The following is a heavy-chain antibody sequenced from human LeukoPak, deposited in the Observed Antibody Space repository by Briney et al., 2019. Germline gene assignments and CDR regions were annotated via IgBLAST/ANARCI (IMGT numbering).Heavy chain of an antibody. D-gene: IGHD3-22*01. CDR3: ARTMTMILVVKGYYHDY. J-gene: IGHJ4*02. CDR1: GFTFSSYSMN. CDR2: IYYSGST. V-gene: IGHV4-59*05. Sequence: GSLRLSCAASGFTFSSYSMNWVRQAPGKGLEWIGSIYYSGSTYYNPSLKSRVTISVDTSKNQFSLKLRSVTAADTAVYYCARTMTMILVVKGYYHDYWGQGTLVTVSS.